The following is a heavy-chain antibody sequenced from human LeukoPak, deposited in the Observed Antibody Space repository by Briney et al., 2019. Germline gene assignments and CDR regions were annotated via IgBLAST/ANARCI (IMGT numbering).Heavy chain of an antibody. D-gene: IGHD6-13*01. Sequence: GESLKISCKGSGYSFTSYWIGWVRQMPGKGLEWMGIIYPGDSDTRYSPSFQGQVTISADKSISTAYLQWSSLKASDTAMYHCARLGWEQQLVDYYYYYMDVWGKGTTVTVSS. CDR3: ARLGWEQQLVDYYYYYMDV. V-gene: IGHV5-51*01. CDR2: IYPGDSDT. J-gene: IGHJ6*03. CDR1: GYSFTSYW.